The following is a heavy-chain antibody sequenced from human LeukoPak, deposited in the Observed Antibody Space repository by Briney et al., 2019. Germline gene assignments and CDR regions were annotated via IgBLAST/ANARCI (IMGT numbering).Heavy chain of an antibody. CDR3: ARERPPANLDS. V-gene: IGHV4-30-2*01. CDR2: IYHSGST. J-gene: IGHJ4*02. D-gene: IGHD1-14*01. Sequence: PSETLSLTCTVSGGSISSGNTYWSWIRQPPGKGLEWIGYIYHSGSTYYNPSLKSRVTISVDRSKNQFSLKVNSVTAADTAVYYCARERPPANLDSWGQGTLVTVSS. CDR1: GGSISSGNTY.